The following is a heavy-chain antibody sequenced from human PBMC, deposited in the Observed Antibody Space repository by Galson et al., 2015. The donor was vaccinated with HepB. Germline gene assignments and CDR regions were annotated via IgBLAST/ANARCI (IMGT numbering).Heavy chain of an antibody. CDR1: GGSISSRSYY. Sequence: LSLTCTVSGGSISSRSYYWTWIRQPPGKGLEWIGNVFYSGSTNYNPSLKSRVTISVDTSTNQFSLKLASVTAADTAIYYCARQQSITGTAPDFDSWGQGTPVTVSS. CDR2: VFYSGST. D-gene: IGHD1-7*01. V-gene: IGHV4-39*01. J-gene: IGHJ4*02. CDR3: ARQQSITGTAPDFDS.